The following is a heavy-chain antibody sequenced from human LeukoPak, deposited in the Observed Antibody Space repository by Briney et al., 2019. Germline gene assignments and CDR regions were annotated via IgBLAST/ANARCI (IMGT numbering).Heavy chain of an antibody. CDR3: AKVPAAILIPNGFDP. J-gene: IGHJ5*02. CDR1: GFTFSSYA. V-gene: IGHV3-23*01. CDR2: ISGSGGST. D-gene: IGHD2-2*01. Sequence: GGSLRLSCAASGFTFSSYAMSWVRQAPGKGLEWVSAISGSGGSTYYADSVKGRFTISRDNSKNTLYLQMNSLRAEDTAVYYRAKVPAAILIPNGFDPWGQGTLVTVSS.